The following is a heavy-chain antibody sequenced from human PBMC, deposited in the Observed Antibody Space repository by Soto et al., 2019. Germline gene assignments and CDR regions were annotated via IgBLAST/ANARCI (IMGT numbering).Heavy chain of an antibody. CDR1: GGAISGGGFS. CDR2: ILHTGGT. CDR3: ARLQFGEGFDY. J-gene: IGHJ4*02. Sequence: QLQLQESGSRLVKPSQTLSLTCAVSGGAISGGGFSWSWIRQPPGKGLEWIGYILHTGGTQYNPSLKSRVSMSVDKSKNQFSLPLTSVTAADTAVYYCARLQFGEGFDYWGQGALVTFSS. V-gene: IGHV4-30-2*01. D-gene: IGHD3-10*01.